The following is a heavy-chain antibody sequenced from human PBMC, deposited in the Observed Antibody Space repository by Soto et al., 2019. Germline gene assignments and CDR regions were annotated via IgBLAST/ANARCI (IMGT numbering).Heavy chain of an antibody. CDR2: TNTYTGDT. J-gene: IGHJ4*02. CDR3: ARFNAHCSGGTCYSDY. D-gene: IGHD2-15*01. V-gene: IGHV1-18*01. CDR1: GYTFSSYG. Sequence: QVYLVQSGAEVKKPGASVKLSCKATGYTFSSYGISWVRQAPGQGLERMGWTNTYTGDTIYAQKLQGRVSMTTDVLTTTSYMELRSLKSDDTAVYFCARFNAHCSGGTCYSDYWGQGTLVTVSS.